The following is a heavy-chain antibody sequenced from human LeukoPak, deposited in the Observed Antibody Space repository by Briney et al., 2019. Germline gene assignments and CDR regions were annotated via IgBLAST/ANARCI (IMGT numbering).Heavy chain of an antibody. J-gene: IGHJ4*02. CDR3: ARDPGDRFDY. Sequence: SETLSLTCSVSGDSISSGDYYWSWIRQPPGKGLEWIGHIYYSGSTYYNPSLKSRVTISVDTSKNQFSLKLSSVTAADTAVYYCARDPGDRFDYWGQGTLVTVSS. V-gene: IGHV4-30-4*01. CDR2: IYYSGST. D-gene: IGHD4-17*01. CDR1: GDSISSGDYY.